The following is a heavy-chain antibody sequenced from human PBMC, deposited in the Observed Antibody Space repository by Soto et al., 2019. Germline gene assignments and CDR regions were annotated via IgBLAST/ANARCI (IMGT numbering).Heavy chain of an antibody. CDR3: AREASGYDF. V-gene: IGHV1-69*13. CDR2: IIPVFGRP. J-gene: IGHJ1*01. Sequence: ASVKVSCKASGGTFSSFGISWVRQAPGQGLEWMGGIIPVFGRPNYAQRFRGRLTITADESTNTSYMELIDLTSEDTAVYYCAREASGYDFWGQGTQVTVS. CDR1: GGTFSSFG. D-gene: IGHD5-12*01.